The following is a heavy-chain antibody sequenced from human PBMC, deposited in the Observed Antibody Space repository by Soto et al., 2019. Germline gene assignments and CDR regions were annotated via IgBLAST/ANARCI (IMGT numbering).Heavy chain of an antibody. V-gene: IGHV3-74*01. D-gene: IGHD2-8*01. CDR3: ARGLLYLYGMDV. Sequence: EVQLLESGGGLVRPGGSLRLSCAASGFTFSSHWRHWVRQAPGRGLVWVSRINIAGSPTNYADSVKGGFTISRDNAKNTLYLQMNSLRAEDTAVYYCARGLLYLYGMDVWGQGTTVTVSS. CDR1: GFTFSSHW. J-gene: IGHJ6*02. CDR2: INIAGSPT.